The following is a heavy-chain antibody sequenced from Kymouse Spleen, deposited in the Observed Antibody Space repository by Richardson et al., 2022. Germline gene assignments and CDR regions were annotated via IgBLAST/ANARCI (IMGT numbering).Heavy chain of an antibody. V-gene: IGHV3-33*01. CDR2: IWYDGSNK. CDR1: GFTFSSYG. CDR3: ARDRLELPSYYYYYGMDV. D-gene: IGHD1-7*01. Sequence: QVQLVESGGGVVQPGRSLRLSCAASGFTFSSYGMHWVRQAPGKGLEWVAVIWYDGSNKYYADSVKGRFTISRDNSKNTLYLQMNSLRAEDTAVYYCARDRLELPSYYYYYGMDVWGQGTTVTVSS. J-gene: IGHJ6*02.